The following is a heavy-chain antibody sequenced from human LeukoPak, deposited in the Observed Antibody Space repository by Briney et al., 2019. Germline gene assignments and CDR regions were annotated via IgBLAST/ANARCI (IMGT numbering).Heavy chain of an antibody. V-gene: IGHV3-23*01. D-gene: IGHD1-1*01. CDR2: ITGGGGSTT. CDR1: GFSFSSCA. CDR3: AKGRVGGWNGGDC. Sequence: GGALRLSCAASGFSFSSCAMTWVRQAPGKGLEWVSAITGGGGSTTYYADSVKGRFTISADNSKNTLYLQMHSLRAEDTAIYYCAKGRVGGWNGGDCWGQGTLVTVSS. J-gene: IGHJ4*02.